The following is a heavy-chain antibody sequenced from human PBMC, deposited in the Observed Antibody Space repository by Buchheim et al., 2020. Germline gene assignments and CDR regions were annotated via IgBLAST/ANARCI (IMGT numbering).Heavy chain of an antibody. CDR3: AKENDYGDYKD. CDR2: ISYDGSNK. V-gene: IGHV3-30*18. J-gene: IGHJ4*02. Sequence: QVQLVESGGGVVQPGRSLRLSCAASGFTFSSYGMHWVRQAPGKGLEWVAVISYDGSNKYYADSVKGRFTISRDNSKKTLYLQMNSLRAEDTAVYYCAKENDYGDYKDWGQGTL. CDR1: GFTFSSYG. D-gene: IGHD4-17*01.